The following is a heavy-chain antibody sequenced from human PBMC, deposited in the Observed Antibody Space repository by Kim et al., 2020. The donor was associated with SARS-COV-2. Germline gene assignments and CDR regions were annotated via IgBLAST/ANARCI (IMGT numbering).Heavy chain of an antibody. CDR3: AKRQASYFSDALDV. V-gene: IGHV3-23*01. CDR2: IKGGGGNT. J-gene: IGHJ3*01. D-gene: IGHD3-10*01. CDR1: GFTFSNYL. Sequence: GGSLRLSCSASGFTFSNYLLNWVRQAPGKGLEWVSAIKGGGGNTFYADSVKGRFTISRDNPKNTLYLQMNSLRAEDTAIYYCAKRQASYFSDALDVWGRGTMVTVSS.